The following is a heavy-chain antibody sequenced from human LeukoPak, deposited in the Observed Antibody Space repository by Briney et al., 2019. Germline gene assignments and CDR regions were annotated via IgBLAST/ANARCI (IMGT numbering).Heavy chain of an antibody. Sequence: PGGSLGLSCTVSGFTVSSNSMSWVRQAPGKGLEWVSRINERGTDSMYAESVKGRFTISRDNAKNTVYLQMNSLRAKDTAVYYCVRDETLWTLDWWGQGTLVSVSS. CDR3: VRDETLWTLDW. CDR2: INERGTDS. D-gene: IGHD1-1*01. J-gene: IGHJ4*02. CDR1: GFTVSSNS. V-gene: IGHV3-74*03.